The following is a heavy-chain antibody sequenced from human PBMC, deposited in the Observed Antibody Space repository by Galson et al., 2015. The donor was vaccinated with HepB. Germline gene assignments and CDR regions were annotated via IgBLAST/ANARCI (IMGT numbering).Heavy chain of an antibody. CDR2: IDPSDSYT. CDR1: GYSFTSYW. D-gene: IGHD3-16*01. CDR3: ARIMRRGLGYYYYGMDV. V-gene: IGHV5-10-1*01. J-gene: IGHJ6*02. Sequence: QSGAEVKKPGESLRISCKGSGYSFTSYWISWVRQMPGKGLEWMGRIDPSDSYTNYSPSFQGHVTISADKSISTAYLQWSSLKASDTAVYYCARIMRRGLGYYYYGMDVWGQGTTVTVSS.